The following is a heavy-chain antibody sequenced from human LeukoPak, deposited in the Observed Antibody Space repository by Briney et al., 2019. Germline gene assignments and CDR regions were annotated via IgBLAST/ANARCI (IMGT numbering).Heavy chain of an antibody. CDR3: ARASIFGVVRAIDY. CDR2: IYYSGTT. J-gene: IGHJ4*02. V-gene: IGHV4-59*01. Sequence: PSETLSLTCTVSGGSFSSYYWSWVREPPGRGLGWIGYIYYSGTTNYNTSLTSRLTISVDTSKNQFSLKLSSVTAADTAIYYCARASIFGVVRAIDYWGQGTLVTVSS. CDR1: GGSFSSYY. D-gene: IGHD3-3*01.